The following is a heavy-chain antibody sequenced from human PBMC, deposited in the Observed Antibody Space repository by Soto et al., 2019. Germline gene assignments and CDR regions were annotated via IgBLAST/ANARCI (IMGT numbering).Heavy chain of an antibody. CDR3: AREVIPLTTDWYFDL. D-gene: IGHD4-17*01. V-gene: IGHV4-30-4*01. J-gene: IGHJ2*01. Sequence: QLQLRESGPGLVKPSETLSLTCTVSGGSISGGVGGLYYWSWIRQPPGKGLGWIGYIYDSGSTYSNPSLKRRVTISVDTSKNQFSLRLSSVTAADTAVYYCAREVIPLTTDWYFDLWGRGTLVTVSS. CDR2: IYDSGST. CDR1: GGSISGGVGGLYY.